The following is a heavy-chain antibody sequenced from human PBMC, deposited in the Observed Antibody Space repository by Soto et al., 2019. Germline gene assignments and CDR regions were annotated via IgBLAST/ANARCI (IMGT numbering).Heavy chain of an antibody. Sequence: QVHLQESGPGLVKPSETLSLTCAVSGASISSNYWSWIRQPPWKGLEWIGYISYNGNTNYNPSLKSRVTITVDTSKHQFSLKLSSVTAADTAIYSCARVLGYGGKGLVDYWVQGSQVTVSS. D-gene: IGHD4-17*01. V-gene: IGHV4-59*01. CDR1: GASISSNY. CDR2: ISYNGNT. J-gene: IGHJ4*02. CDR3: ARVLGYGGKGLVDY.